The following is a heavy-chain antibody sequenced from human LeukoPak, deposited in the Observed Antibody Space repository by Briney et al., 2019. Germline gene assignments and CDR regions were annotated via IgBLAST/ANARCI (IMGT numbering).Heavy chain of an antibody. Sequence: ASVKVSCKASGYTFTSYGISWVRQAPGQGLEGMGWISAYNGNTDYAQKLQGRVPMTTDTSTSTAYMELRSLRSDDTAVYYCARDSDKSGSYERYGMDVWGQGTTVTVSS. V-gene: IGHV1-18*01. CDR3: ARDSDKSGSYERYGMDV. CDR1: GYTFTSYG. CDR2: ISAYNGNT. J-gene: IGHJ6*02. D-gene: IGHD1-26*01.